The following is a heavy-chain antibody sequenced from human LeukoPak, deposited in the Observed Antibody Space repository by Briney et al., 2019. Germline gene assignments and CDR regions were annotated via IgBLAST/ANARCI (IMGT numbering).Heavy chain of an antibody. D-gene: IGHD1-14*01. CDR1: GGSNSSYY. CDR2: IYYSGST. CDR3: AITKTGYAFDI. Sequence: SETLSLTCTVSGGSNSSYYWSWIRQPPGKGLEWIGYIYYSGSTNYNPSLKSRVTISVDTSKNQFSLKLSSVTAADTAVYYCAITKTGYAFDIWGQGTMVTVSS. V-gene: IGHV4-59*08. J-gene: IGHJ3*02.